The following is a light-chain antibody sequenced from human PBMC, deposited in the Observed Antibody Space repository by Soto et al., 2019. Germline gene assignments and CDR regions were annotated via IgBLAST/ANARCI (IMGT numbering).Light chain of an antibody. J-gene: IGKJ3*01. CDR1: QSVSSKY. V-gene: IGKV3-20*01. Sequence: DIVLTQSPGTLSLSPGERATLSCMASQSVSSKYLAWYQQKPGQPPRVLIYGTSIRATGIPERFSGGGSGTDVTLTITRLEPEDFAVYYCQQYGSSLFTFGPGTKVDFK. CDR2: GTS. CDR3: QQYGSSLFT.